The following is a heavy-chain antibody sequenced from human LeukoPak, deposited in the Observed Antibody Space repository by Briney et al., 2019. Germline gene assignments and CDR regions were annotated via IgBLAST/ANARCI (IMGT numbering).Heavy chain of an antibody. V-gene: IGHV1-18*04. CDR1: GYTFTGYH. CDR3: ARDPDYDSSGYNY. CDR2: ISAYSGNT. J-gene: IGHJ4*02. D-gene: IGHD3-22*01. Sequence: ASVKVSCKASGYTFTGYHIHWVRQAPGQGLEWMGWISAYSGNTNYAQKLQGRVTMTTDTSTSTAYMELRSLRSDDTAVYYCARDPDYDSSGYNYWGQGTLVTVSS.